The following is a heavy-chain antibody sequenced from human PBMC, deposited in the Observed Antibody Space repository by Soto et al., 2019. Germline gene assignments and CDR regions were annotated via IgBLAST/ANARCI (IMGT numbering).Heavy chain of an antibody. D-gene: IGHD6-13*01. CDR3: ARAQVYSSSWPPHG. CDR1: GFTFSSYG. J-gene: IGHJ4*02. V-gene: IGHV3-33*01. Sequence: PGGSLRLSCAASGFTFSSYGMHWVRQAPGKGLEWVAVIWYDGSNKYYADSVKGRFTISRDNSKNTLYLQMNSLRAEDTAVYYCARAQVYSSSWPPHGWGQGTLVTVSS. CDR2: IWYDGSNK.